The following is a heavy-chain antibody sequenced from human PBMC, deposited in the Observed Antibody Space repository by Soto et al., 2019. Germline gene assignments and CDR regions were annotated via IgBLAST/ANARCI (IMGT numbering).Heavy chain of an antibody. CDR2: IWYDGSNK. CDR3: ARDQRPTVTTSPDYYYGMDV. J-gene: IGHJ6*02. Sequence: PGGSLRLSCAASGFTFSSYGMHWVRQAPCKGLEWVAVIWYDGSNKYYADSVKGRFTISRDNSKNTLYLQMNSLRAEDTAVYYCARDQRPTVTTSPDYYYGMDVWGQGTTVTVS. CDR1: GFTFSSYG. D-gene: IGHD4-4*01. V-gene: IGHV3-33*01.